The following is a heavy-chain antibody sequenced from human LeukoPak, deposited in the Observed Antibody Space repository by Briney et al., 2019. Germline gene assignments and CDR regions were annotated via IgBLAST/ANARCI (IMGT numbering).Heavy chain of an antibody. CDR2: IYYSGST. CDR3: ARLYSGSSDY. D-gene: IGHD1-26*01. CDR1: GGSISSYY. J-gene: IGHJ4*02. Sequence: SETLSLTCTVSGGSISSYYWSWIRQPPGKGLEWIGYIYYSGSTNYNPSLKSRVTISVDTSKNQFSLKLSSVTAADTAVYYCARLYSGSSDYWGQGTLVTVSS. V-gene: IGHV4-59*01.